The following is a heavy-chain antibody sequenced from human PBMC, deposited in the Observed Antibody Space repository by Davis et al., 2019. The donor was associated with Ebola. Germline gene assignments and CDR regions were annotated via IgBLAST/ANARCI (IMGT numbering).Heavy chain of an antibody. CDR2: INPYNGHT. CDR1: GFTFTDYY. J-gene: IGHJ3*02. V-gene: IGHV1-18*04. Sequence: ASVKVSCKASGFTFTDYYMHWVRQAPGQGLEWMGWINPYNGHTSYSQNLQGRVTMTTDTSTNTAYMELRSLRSDDTGMYFCARDRYYSGTFDAFDIWGQGTMLTVSS. D-gene: IGHD1-26*01. CDR3: ARDRYYSGTFDAFDI.